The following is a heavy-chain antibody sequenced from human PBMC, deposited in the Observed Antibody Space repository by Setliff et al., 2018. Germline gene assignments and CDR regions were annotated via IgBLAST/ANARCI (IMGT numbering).Heavy chain of an antibody. J-gene: IGHJ4*02. CDR2: INNYNGNT. Sequence: GASVKVSCKTSGYTFISHGISWVRQAPGQGLEWMGWINNYNGNTDYAQNIQGRVTMTTDTSTSTAYMELRSLRSDDTAVYYCARAPRLEWLLPTFDSWGQGTLVTAPQ. CDR1: GYTFISHG. CDR3: ARAPRLEWLLPTFDS. D-gene: IGHD3-3*01. V-gene: IGHV1-18*01.